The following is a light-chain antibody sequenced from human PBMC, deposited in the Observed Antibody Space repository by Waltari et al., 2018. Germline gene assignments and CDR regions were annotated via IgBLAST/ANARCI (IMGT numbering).Light chain of an antibody. V-gene: IGLV2-23*02. J-gene: IGLJ3*02. CDR2: EVS. CDR3: CSYAGSSTFERV. CDR1: SSDVGSYNL. Sequence: QSALTQPASVSGSPGQSITISCTGTSSDVGSYNLVSWYQQHPGKAPKLRIYEVSKRPSGVSSRFAGSKSGNTASLTISGLQAEDEADYYCCSYAGSSTFERVFGGGTKLTVL.